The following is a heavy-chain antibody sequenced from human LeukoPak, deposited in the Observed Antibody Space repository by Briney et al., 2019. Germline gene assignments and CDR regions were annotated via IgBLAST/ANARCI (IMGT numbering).Heavy chain of an antibody. Sequence: ASVKVSCKATGYTFTSYGISWVRQAPGQGLEWMGWISSNSDNTNYAQKLQGRVTMTTNTSTSTAYMELRSLRSDDTAVYYCARDWGSIKVITDYWGQGTLVTVSS. CDR2: ISSNSDNT. CDR3: ARDWGSIKVITDY. V-gene: IGHV1-18*01. J-gene: IGHJ4*02. D-gene: IGHD3-16*01. CDR1: GYTFTSYG.